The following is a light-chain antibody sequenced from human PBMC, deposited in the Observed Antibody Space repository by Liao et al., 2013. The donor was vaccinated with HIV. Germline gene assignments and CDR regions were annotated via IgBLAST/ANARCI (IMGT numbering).Light chain of an antibody. CDR3: QSTDTSGTYGV. CDR2: KSS. CDR1: ALSRKY. V-gene: IGLV3-25*03. J-gene: IGLJ2*01. Sequence: SYELIQPPSVSVSPGQTARITCSGDALSRKYAYWYKQKPGQAPVLVIYKSSERPSGIPERLSGSRSGPTVTLTISGAQAEDEADYYCQSTDTSGTYGVFGGGTKLTV.